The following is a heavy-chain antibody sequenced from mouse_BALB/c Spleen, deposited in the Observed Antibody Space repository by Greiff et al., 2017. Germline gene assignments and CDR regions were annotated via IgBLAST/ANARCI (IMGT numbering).Heavy chain of an antibody. Sequence: VQLQQSGPELVKPGASVKIPCKASGYTFTDYNMDWVKQSHGKSLEWIGDINPNNGGTIYNQKFKGKATLTVDKSSSTAYMELRSLTSEDTAVYYCASRSYDYDGAWFAYWGQGTLVTVSA. CDR3: ASRSYDYDGAWFAY. D-gene: IGHD2-4*01. CDR1: GYTFTDYN. J-gene: IGHJ3*01. CDR2: INPNNGGT. V-gene: IGHV1-18*01.